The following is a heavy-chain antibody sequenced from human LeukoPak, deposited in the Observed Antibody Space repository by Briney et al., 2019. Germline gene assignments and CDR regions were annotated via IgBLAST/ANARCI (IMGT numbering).Heavy chain of an antibody. CDR3: ARDADPFILTGAYGMDV. D-gene: IGHD3-9*01. CDR1: GGSISSGDYY. CDR2: IYYSGST. V-gene: IGHV4-31*03. Sequence: SETLSLTCTVSGGSISSGDYYWSWIRQPPGKGLEWIGYIYYSGSTYYNPSLKSRVTISVDTSKNQFSLKLSSVTAADTAVYYCARDADPFILTGAYGMDVWGQGTTVTVSS. J-gene: IGHJ6*02.